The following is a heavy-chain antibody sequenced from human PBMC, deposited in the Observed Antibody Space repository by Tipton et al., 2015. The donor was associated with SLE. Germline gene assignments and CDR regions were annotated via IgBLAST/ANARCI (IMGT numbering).Heavy chain of an antibody. CDR3: AREPRSGYHDY. CDR1: GGSISSYY. V-gene: IGHV4-59*01. Sequence: TLSLTCTVSGGSISSYYWSWIRQPPGKGLEWIGYIYYSGSTNYNPSLKSRVTISVDTSKNQFSLMLSSVAAADTAVYYCAREPRSGYHDYWGQGTRVIVSS. D-gene: IGHD3-3*01. J-gene: IGHJ4*02. CDR2: IYYSGST.